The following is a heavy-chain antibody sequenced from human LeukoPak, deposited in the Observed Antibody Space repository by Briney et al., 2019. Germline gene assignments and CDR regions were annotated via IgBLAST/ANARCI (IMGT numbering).Heavy chain of an antibody. Sequence: ASVKVSCKASGYTFTSYYMHWVRQAPGQGLEWMGIINPSGGSTSYAQKFQGRVTMTRDMSTSTVYMELSSLRSEDTAVYYCARDAETDSSGYYSDYWGQEPWSPSPQ. D-gene: IGHD3-22*01. CDR1: GYTFTSYY. CDR3: ARDAETDSSGYYSDY. J-gene: IGHJ4*01. CDR2: INPSGGST. V-gene: IGHV1-46*01.